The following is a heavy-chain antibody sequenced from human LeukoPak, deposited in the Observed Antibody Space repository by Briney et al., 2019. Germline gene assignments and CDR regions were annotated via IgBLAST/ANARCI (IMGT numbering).Heavy chain of an antibody. CDR1: GGSISSYY. CDR3: ARTRSYGGNEFDY. J-gene: IGHJ4*02. CDR2: IYYSGST. V-gene: IGHV4-59*12. D-gene: IGHD4-23*01. Sequence: SETLSLTCTVSGGSISSYYWSWIRQPPGKGLEWIGYIYYSGSTNYNPSLESRVTISVDTSKNQFSLKLSSVTAVDTAVYYCARTRSYGGNEFDYWGQGTLVTVSS.